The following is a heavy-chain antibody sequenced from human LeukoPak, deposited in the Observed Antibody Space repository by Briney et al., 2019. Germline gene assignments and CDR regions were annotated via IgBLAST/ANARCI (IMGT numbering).Heavy chain of an antibody. V-gene: IGHV4-38-2*02. D-gene: IGHD1-26*01. J-gene: IGHJ4*02. CDR2: THHNGPT. CDR1: GYSISSSYN. Sequence: ASETLSLTCSVSGYSISSSYNWGWIRQPPGKGPEWIGSTHHNGPTFYHPSLKSRVTISVDTSLNQVSLNLNSVTAADTAVYYCAREQWGSTFPDYWGQGVLVIVSS. CDR3: AREQWGSTFPDY.